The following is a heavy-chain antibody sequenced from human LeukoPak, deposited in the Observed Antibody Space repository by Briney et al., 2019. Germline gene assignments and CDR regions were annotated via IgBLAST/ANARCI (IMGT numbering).Heavy chain of an antibody. V-gene: IGHV3-20*01. CDR2: INWNGGTT. J-gene: IGHJ6*03. Sequence: GGSLRLSCADSGFTFDDYGISWVRQAPGKGLEWVSGINWNGGTTGYADSAKGRFTISRDNAKNSLYLQMNSLRAEDTALYHCARAVADNGGYFYYYIDVWGEGTTVTVSS. CDR3: ARAVADNGGYFYYYIDV. CDR1: GFTFDDYG. D-gene: IGHD6-19*01.